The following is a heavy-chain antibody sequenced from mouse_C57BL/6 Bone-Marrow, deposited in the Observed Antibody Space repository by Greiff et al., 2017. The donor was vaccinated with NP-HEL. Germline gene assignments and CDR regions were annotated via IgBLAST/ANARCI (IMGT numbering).Heavy chain of an antibody. CDR3: ERAELGRGFDD. V-gene: IGHV5-16*01. D-gene: IGHD4-1*01. CDR1: GFTFSDYY. Sequence: EVHLVESEGGLVQPGSSMKLSCTASGFTFSDYYMAWVRQVPEKGLEWVANINYDGSSTYYLDSLKSRFIISRDNAKNILYLQMSSLKSEDTATYYCERAELGRGFDDWGQGTTLTVAS. CDR2: INYDGSST. J-gene: IGHJ2*01.